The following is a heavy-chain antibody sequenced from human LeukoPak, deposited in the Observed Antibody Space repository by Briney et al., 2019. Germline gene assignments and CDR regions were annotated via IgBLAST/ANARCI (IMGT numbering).Heavy chain of an antibody. CDR3: ARDQYVALRFYYFDY. Sequence: GASVKVSCKASGGTFSSYAICWGRQAPGQGLEWMGRIIPILGIANYAQKLQRRVTITADKSTSTAYMELSSLSSEDTAVYYCARDQYVALRFYYFDYWGQGTLVTVSS. J-gene: IGHJ4*02. CDR2: IIPILGIA. V-gene: IGHV1-69*04. CDR1: GGTFSSYA. D-gene: IGHD5-12*01.